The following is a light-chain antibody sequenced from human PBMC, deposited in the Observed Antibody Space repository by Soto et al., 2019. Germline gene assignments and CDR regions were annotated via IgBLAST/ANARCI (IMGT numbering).Light chain of an antibody. V-gene: IGKV3-11*01. Sequence: EIVLTQSPATLSLSPGERATLSCRASQFITNFLAWYQQKPGQAPRLLIFDASNRATGIPDRFSGSGSGTDFNLTISRLEPEDFATYECHQYFANSRTFGQGTKVDIK. CDR1: QFITNF. J-gene: IGKJ1*01. CDR3: HQYFANSRT. CDR2: DAS.